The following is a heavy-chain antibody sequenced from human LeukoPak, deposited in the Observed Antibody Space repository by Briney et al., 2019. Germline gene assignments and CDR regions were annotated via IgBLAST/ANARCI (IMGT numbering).Heavy chain of an antibody. D-gene: IGHD4-17*01. Sequence: GGSLRLSCAASGFTFSSYWMHWVRQAPGKGLEWVSAISGSGGSTYYADSVKGRFTISRDNSKNTLYLQMNSLRAEDTAVYYCAKLPVTTSVASYFDYWGQGTLVTVSS. V-gene: IGHV3-23*01. CDR1: GFTFSSYW. CDR3: AKLPVTTSVASYFDY. J-gene: IGHJ4*02. CDR2: ISGSGGST.